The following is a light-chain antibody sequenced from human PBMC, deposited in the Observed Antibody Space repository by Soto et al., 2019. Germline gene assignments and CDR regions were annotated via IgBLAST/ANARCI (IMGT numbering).Light chain of an antibody. J-gene: IGKJ2*01. CDR3: QHYGSSLYT. Sequence: EIVLTQSPGTLSLSPGERATLSCRASQSVSSSSLNWYQQKPGQAPRLLIYGASTRATGIPDRFSGSGSGTDFTLSISRLEPEDFAVYYCQHYGSSLYTFGQGTKLEIK. V-gene: IGKV3-20*01. CDR1: QSVSSSS. CDR2: GAS.